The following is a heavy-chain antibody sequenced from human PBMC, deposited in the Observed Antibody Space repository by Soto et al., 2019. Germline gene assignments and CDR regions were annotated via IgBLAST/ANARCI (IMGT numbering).Heavy chain of an antibody. CDR3: AGDGQWLVLGYYFDY. CDR2: ISYDGSNK. V-gene: IGHV3-30-3*01. D-gene: IGHD6-19*01. CDR1: GFTFSSYA. J-gene: IGHJ4*02. Sequence: QVQLVESGGGVVQPGRSLRLSCAASGFTFSSYAMHWVRQAPGKGLEWVAVISYDGSNKYYADSVKGRFTISRDNSKNTPHLQLNSVRAEDTAVYHCAGDGQWLVLGYYFDYWGRGTLGTVSS.